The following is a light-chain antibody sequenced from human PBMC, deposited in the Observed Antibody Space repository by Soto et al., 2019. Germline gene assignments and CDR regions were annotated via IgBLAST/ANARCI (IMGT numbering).Light chain of an antibody. Sequence: DIQMTQSPSSLSASVGDRVTITCRASQGISNYLAWYQQKPGKVPKLLIYAASTLQSWVPSRFSGSGSGTNFTLTISSLQPEDVATYYCQKYNSALTWTFGQGTKVEIK. V-gene: IGKV1-27*01. CDR2: AAS. CDR3: QKYNSALTWT. CDR1: QGISNY. J-gene: IGKJ1*01.